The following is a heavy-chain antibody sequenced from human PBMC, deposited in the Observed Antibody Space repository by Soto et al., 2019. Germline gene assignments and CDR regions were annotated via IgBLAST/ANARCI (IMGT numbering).Heavy chain of an antibody. D-gene: IGHD3-22*01. J-gene: IGHJ5*02. Sequence: QVQLQESGPGLVKPSETLSLTCTVSGDSVSSDNYYWSWIRQPPGKGLEWIGYIYYSGSTNYNPSLKSRVTISLDTSKNQFSLKLNSVTAADTAVYYCATYDYHSSAKSGWFDPWGQGILVTVSS. CDR1: GDSVSSDNYY. CDR3: ATYDYHSSAKSGWFDP. CDR2: IYYSGST. V-gene: IGHV4-61*01.